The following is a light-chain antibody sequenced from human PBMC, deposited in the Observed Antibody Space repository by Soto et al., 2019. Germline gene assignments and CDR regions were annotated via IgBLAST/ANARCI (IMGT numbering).Light chain of an antibody. J-gene: IGLJ1*01. V-gene: IGLV2-14*03. Sequence: QSVLTQPASVSGSPGQSITISCTGTSSDVVGYNYVSWYQQHPGKAPKLMISDVTNRPSGVSNRFSGSKSGNTASLTISGLQAEDEGDYYCSSYTSSNTPFYVFGTGTKVTVL. CDR3: SSYTSSNTPFYV. CDR2: DVT. CDR1: SSDVVGYNY.